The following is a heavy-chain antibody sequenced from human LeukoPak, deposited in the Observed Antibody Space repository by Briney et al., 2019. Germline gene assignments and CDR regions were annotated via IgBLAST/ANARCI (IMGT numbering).Heavy chain of an antibody. J-gene: IGHJ4*02. CDR3: ARLQWLVRGFDY. CDR2: INHSGST. Sequence: TPSETLSLTCAVHGGSFSGYYWSWIRQPPGKGLEWVGEINHSGSTNYNPSLKSRVTISVDTSKNQFSLKLSSVTAADTAVYYCARLQWLVRGFDYWGQGTLVTVSS. D-gene: IGHD6-19*01. CDR1: GGSFSGYY. V-gene: IGHV4-34*01.